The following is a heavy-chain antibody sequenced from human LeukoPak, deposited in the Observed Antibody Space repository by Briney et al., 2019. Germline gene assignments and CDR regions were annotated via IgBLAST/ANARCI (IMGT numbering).Heavy chain of an antibody. D-gene: IGHD5-24*01. CDR3: AAERWLQLGDAFDI. CDR1: GFTFSSYW. CDR2: IKQDGSEK. J-gene: IGHJ3*02. Sequence: GGSLRLSCAASGFTFSSYWMSWVRQAPGKGLEWVANIKQDGSEKYYVDSVKGRFTISRHNAKNSLYLQMNSLRAEDTAVYYCAAERWLQLGDAFDIWGQGTMVTVSS. V-gene: IGHV3-7*01.